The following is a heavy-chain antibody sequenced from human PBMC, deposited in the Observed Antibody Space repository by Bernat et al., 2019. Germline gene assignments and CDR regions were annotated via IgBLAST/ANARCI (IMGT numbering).Heavy chain of an antibody. Sequence: QVQLVESGGGVVQPGRSLRLSCAASGFTFSSYGMHWVRQAPGKGLEWVAVISYDGSNKYYADSVKGRFTISRDNSKNTLYLQMNSLRAEDTAVYYCAKDLYDLWSGYYTNAGDYWGQGTLVTVSS. D-gene: IGHD3-3*01. V-gene: IGHV3-30*18. CDR1: GFTFSSYG. CDR3: AKDLYDLWSGYYTNAGDY. J-gene: IGHJ4*02. CDR2: ISYDGSNK.